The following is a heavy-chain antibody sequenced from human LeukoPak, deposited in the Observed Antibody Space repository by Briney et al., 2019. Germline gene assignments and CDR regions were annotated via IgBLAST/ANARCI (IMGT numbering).Heavy chain of an antibody. CDR3: ARARREPTSYYDNSGYFFFDH. V-gene: IGHV4-61*01. CDR1: GGSVSSGNYY. J-gene: IGHJ4*02. D-gene: IGHD3-22*01. Sequence: HSETLSLTCPVSGGSVSSGNYYWSWIRQPPGKGLEWIGYIYYSGSTNYNPSLKSRVTISVDTSRNQFSLKLSSVTAADTAVYYCARARREPTSYYDNSGYFFFDHWGQGTLVTVSS. CDR2: IYYSGST.